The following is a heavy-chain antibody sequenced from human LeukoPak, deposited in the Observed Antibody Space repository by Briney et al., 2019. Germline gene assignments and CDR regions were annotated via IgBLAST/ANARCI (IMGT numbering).Heavy chain of an antibody. CDR1: GYTFTGYY. CDR2: INPNSGGT. J-gene: IGHJ4*02. Sequence: GASVKVSCKASGYTFTGYYMHWVRQAPGQGLEWMGWINPNSGGTNYAQKFQGRVTMTRDTSISTAYMELSRLRSDDTAVYYCAGGLTMIVVVMDYWGQGTLVTVSS. D-gene: IGHD3-22*01. V-gene: IGHV1-2*02. CDR3: AGGLTMIVVVMDY.